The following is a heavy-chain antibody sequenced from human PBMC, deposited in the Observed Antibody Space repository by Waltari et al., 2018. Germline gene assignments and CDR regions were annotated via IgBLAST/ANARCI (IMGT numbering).Heavy chain of an antibody. D-gene: IGHD3-16*02. J-gene: IGHJ3*02. CDR3: SRAVVTFGGVIDAFDI. Sequence: EVQLVESGGGLVQRGRSLCLYCAASGFMFGDYGLSWFRQAPGMGLQWVGYIRRKVDGGTTQYAASVKGRFTISRDDSKSNAYLQMNSLKTEDTAVYYCSRAVVTFGGVIDAFDIWGQGTMVTVSS. CDR1: GFMFGDYG. CDR2: IRRKVDGGTT. V-gene: IGHV3-49*03.